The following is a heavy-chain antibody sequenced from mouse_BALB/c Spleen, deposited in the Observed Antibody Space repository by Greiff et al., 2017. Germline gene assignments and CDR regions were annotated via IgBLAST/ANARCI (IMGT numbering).Heavy chain of an antibody. J-gene: IGHJ3*01. V-gene: IGHV1S29*02. D-gene: IGHD1-2*01. CDR3: ARERYYGYTWFAY. CDR2: IYPYNGGT. CDR1: GYTFTDYN. Sequence: VQLQQSGPELVKPGASVKISCKASGYTFTDYNMHWVKQSHGKSLEWIGYIYPYNGGTGYNQKFKSKATLTVDNSSSTAYMELRSLTSEDSAVYYCARERYYGYTWFAYWGQGTLVTVSA.